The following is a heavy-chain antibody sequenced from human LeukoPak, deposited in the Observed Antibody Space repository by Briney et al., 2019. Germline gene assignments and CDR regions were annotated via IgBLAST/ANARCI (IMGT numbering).Heavy chain of an antibody. CDR2: ISYDGSNK. CDR3: ARDPVHPDYGDGLDY. J-gene: IGHJ4*02. Sequence: GSLRLSCAASGFTFSSYAMHWVRQAPGKGLEWVAVISYDGSNKYYADSVKGRFTISRDNAKNSLYLQMNSLRAEDTAVYYCARDPVHPDYGDGLDYWGQGTLVTVSS. D-gene: IGHD4/OR15-4a*01. V-gene: IGHV3-30-3*01. CDR1: GFTFSSYA.